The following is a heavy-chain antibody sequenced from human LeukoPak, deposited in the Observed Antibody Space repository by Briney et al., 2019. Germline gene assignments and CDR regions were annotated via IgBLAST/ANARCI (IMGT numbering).Heavy chain of an antibody. CDR1: GCTFSNYA. CDR2: ISRSGGNT. J-gene: IGHJ4*02. Sequence: GGSLRLSCVASGCTFSNYAMTWVRQAPGRGLEWVSTISRSGGNTYYADSVKGRFTMSRDTASDAVHLQMNSLRAEGTAVYYCARDVEVCRIGACYWTTFDCWGQGTLVTVSS. D-gene: IGHD2-21*02. V-gene: IGHV3-23*01. CDR3: ARDVEVCRIGACYWTTFDC.